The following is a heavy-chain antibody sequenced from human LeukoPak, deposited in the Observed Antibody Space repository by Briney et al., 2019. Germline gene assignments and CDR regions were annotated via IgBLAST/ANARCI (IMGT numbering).Heavy chain of an antibody. CDR1: GFTFSSYA. V-gene: IGHV3-23*01. J-gene: IGHJ4*02. CDR2: ISGSGGST. CDR3: AKTQLRLGELSLGAVDY. Sequence: GGSLRLSCAASGFTFSSYAMSWVCQAPGKGLEWVSAISGSGGSTYYADSVKGRFTISRDNSKNTLYLQMNSLRAEDTAVYYCAKTQLRLGELSLGAVDYWGQGTLVTVSS. D-gene: IGHD3-16*02.